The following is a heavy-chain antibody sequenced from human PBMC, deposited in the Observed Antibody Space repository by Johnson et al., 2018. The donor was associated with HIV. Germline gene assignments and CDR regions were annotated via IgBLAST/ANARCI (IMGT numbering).Heavy chain of an antibody. Sequence: QVQLVESGGGLVKPGGSLRLSCAASGFTFSDYYMSWIRQAPGKGLEWVSYIGRSGSTFYYADSVKGRFTISRDNAKNSLYLQMNSLRAEDTAVYYCASVYYDILTGYYYDAFDIWGQGTMVTVSS. J-gene: IGHJ3*02. CDR2: IGRSGSTF. D-gene: IGHD3-9*01. V-gene: IGHV3-11*04. CDR3: ASVYYDILTGYYYDAFDI. CDR1: GFTFSDYY.